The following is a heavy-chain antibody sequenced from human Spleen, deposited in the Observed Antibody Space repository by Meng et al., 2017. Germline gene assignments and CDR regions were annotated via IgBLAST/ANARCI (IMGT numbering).Heavy chain of an antibody. CDR2: IDPKSGDT. D-gene: IGHD1-26*01. J-gene: IGHJ2*01. Sequence: QGPVVHSGAEVKEPGASVKVSCKASGYTFPDYWLHWVRRAPGQGLEWMGRIDPKSGDTHYAQRFQGRVTMTGDTSISTAYMELSGLRSEDTAVYYCARDGSGSKWYFDLWGRGTLVTVSS. CDR1: GYTFPDYW. V-gene: IGHV1-2*06. CDR3: ARDGSGSKWYFDL.